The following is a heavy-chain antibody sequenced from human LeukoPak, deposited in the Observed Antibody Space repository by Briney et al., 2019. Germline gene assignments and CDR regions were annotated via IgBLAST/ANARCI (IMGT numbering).Heavy chain of an antibody. D-gene: IGHD3-16*01. CDR1: GFTFSSYS. Sequence: PGGSLRLSCAVSGFTFSSYSMNWVRQAPGKGLEWASSISGSRSYIYCTDSVKGRFTISRDNDKNLLYLQMTSLRAEDTAVYYCARPLRSGVDAFDIWGQGTMVTVSS. CDR2: ISGSRSYI. J-gene: IGHJ3*02. CDR3: ARPLRSGVDAFDI. V-gene: IGHV3-21*01.